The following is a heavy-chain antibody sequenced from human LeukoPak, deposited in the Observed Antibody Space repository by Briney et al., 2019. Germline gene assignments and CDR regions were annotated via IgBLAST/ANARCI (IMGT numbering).Heavy chain of an antibody. CDR1: GFTFTSSA. V-gene: IGHV1-58*01. CDR2: IVVGSGNT. D-gene: IGHD3-22*01. Sequence: GTSVKVSCKASGFTFTSSAVQWVRQARGQRLGWIGWIVVGSGNTNFAQKFQERVTITRDMSTTTAYMELSSLRSEDTAVYYCAAKSGYYHDAFDIWGQGTMVTVSS. J-gene: IGHJ3*02. CDR3: AAKSGYYHDAFDI.